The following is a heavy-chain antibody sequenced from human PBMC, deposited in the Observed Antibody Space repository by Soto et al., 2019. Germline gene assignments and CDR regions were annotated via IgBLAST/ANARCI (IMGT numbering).Heavy chain of an antibody. D-gene: IGHD3-10*01. Sequence: GGSLRLSCAASGFTFSSYAMHWVRQAPGKGLEWVAVISYDGSSKYYADSVKGRFTISRDNSKNTLYLQMNSLRAEDTAVYYCAIDVIWFGQLGSIDYRGQGTLVTVFS. CDR1: GFTFSSYA. V-gene: IGHV3-30-3*01. CDR3: AIDVIWFGQLGSIDY. CDR2: ISYDGSSK. J-gene: IGHJ4*02.